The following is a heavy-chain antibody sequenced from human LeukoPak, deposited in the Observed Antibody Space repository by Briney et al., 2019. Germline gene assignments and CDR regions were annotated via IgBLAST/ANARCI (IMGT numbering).Heavy chain of an antibody. J-gene: IGHJ4*02. CDR2: IHYDGAT. Sequence: SETLSLTCSVSGGSISGRRYYWGWIRQPPGRGLEWIGSIHYDGATYYNPSLKSRVTMSVDTSKNQVSLKLRSGTAADTAVYYCARRSKTIAVAGRTFDYWGQGTLVTVSS. CDR3: ARRSKTIAVAGRTFDY. CDR1: GGSISGRRYY. V-gene: IGHV4-39*01. D-gene: IGHD6-19*01.